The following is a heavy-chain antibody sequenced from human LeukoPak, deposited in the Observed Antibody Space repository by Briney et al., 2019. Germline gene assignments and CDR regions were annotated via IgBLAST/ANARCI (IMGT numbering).Heavy chain of an antibody. Sequence: ASVKVSCEASGYTFTSYGISWVRQAPGQGLEWMGWISAYNGNTNYAQKLQGRVTMTTDTSTSTAYMELRSLRSDDTAVYYCARTVGGYSYGSLYYSYYYYMDVWGKGTTVTVSS. D-gene: IGHD5-18*01. V-gene: IGHV1-18*01. J-gene: IGHJ6*03. CDR1: GYTFTSYG. CDR2: ISAYNGNT. CDR3: ARTVGGYSYGSLYYSYYYYMDV.